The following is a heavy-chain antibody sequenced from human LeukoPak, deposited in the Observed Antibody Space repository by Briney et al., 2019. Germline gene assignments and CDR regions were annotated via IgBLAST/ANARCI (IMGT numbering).Heavy chain of an antibody. V-gene: IGHV4-61*08. J-gene: IGHJ5*02. CDR1: GGSTSSEGYY. Sequence: PSETLSLTCTVSGGSTSSEGYYWSWIRQPPGKGLEWIGYIHYSGSTNYNRSLKSRVTISIDTSKNQFSLRLTSVTAADTAVYYCARGTYYYGSGSNWFDPWGQGTLVTVSS. CDR2: IHYSGST. D-gene: IGHD3-10*01. CDR3: ARGTYYYGSGSNWFDP.